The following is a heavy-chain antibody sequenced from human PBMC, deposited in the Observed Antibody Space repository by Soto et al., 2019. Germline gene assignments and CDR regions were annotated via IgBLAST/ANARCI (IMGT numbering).Heavy chain of an antibody. D-gene: IGHD3-3*01. CDR2: IYYSGST. J-gene: IGHJ5*02. CDR3: ARHLVRDFWSGYYPQGWFDP. V-gene: IGHV4-59*08. Sequence: SETLSLTCTVSGGSISSYYWSWIRQPPEKGLEWIGYIYYSGSTNYNPSLKSRVTISVDTSKNQFSLKLSSVTAADTAVYYCARHLVRDFWSGYYPQGWFDPWGQGTLVTVSS. CDR1: GGSISSYY.